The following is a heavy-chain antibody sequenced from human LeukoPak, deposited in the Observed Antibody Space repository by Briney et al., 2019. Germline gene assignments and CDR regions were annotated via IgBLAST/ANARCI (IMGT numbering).Heavy chain of an antibody. V-gene: IGHV1-69*05. CDR1: GYTFTGYY. J-gene: IGHJ3*02. CDR2: IIPIFGTA. D-gene: IGHD6-13*01. Sequence: ASVKVSCKASGYTFTGYYMHWVRQAPGQGLEWMGGIIPIFGTANYAQKFQGRVTITTDESTSTAYMELSSLRSEDTAVYYCARGLGYSSSWLDAFDIWGQGTMVTVSS. CDR3: ARGLGYSSSWLDAFDI.